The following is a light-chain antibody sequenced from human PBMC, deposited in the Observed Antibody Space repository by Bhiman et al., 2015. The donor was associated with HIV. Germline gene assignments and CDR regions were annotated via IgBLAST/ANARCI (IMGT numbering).Light chain of an antibody. CDR1: SSNIGNNY. V-gene: IGLV1-51*02. CDR3: GTWDSSTLHAV. Sequence: QSLLTQPPSVSAAPGQKVTISCSGSSSNIGNNYVSWYQQLPGTAPKLLIYENNKRPSGIPDRFSGSKSGTSATLGITGLQTGDEADYYCGTWDSSTLHAVFGGGTKLTVL. J-gene: IGLJ3*02. CDR2: ENN.